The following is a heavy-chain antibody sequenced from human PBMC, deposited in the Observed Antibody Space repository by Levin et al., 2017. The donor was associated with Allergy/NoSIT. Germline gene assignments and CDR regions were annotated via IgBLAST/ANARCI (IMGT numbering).Heavy chain of an antibody. CDR1: GFTFSSYA. CDR2: ISYDGSNK. J-gene: IGHJ4*02. D-gene: IGHD5-12*01. CDR3: AREEYSGYFDY. Sequence: LSLTCAASGFTFSSYAMHWVRQAPGKGLEWVAVISYDGSNKYYADSVKGRFTISRDNSKNTLYLQMNSLRAEDTAVYYCAREEYSGYFDYWGQGTLVTVSS. V-gene: IGHV3-30-3*01.